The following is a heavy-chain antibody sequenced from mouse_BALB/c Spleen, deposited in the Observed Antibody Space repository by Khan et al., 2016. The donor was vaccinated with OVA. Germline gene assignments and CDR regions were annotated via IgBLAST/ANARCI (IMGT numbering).Heavy chain of an antibody. J-gene: IGHJ3*01. D-gene: IGHD1-1*01. V-gene: IGHV3-8*02. CDR1: GDSITRGY. Sequence: EVQLQESGPSLVKPSQTLSLTCSVTGDSITRGYWNWIRKFPGNKLDYMGYISYSGNTYCNPSLKSRISITRDTSKNQYYLQLNSVTTEATATYYCACELRRFAYWGQGTLVTVSA. CDR2: ISYSGNT. CDR3: ACELRRFAY.